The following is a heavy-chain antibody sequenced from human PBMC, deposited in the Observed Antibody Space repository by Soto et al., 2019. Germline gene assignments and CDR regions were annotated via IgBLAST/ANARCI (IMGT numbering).Heavy chain of an antibody. J-gene: IGHJ4*02. CDR2: ISYDGSNK. Sequence: GGSLRLSCAASGFTFSSYGMHWVRQAPGKGLEWVAVISYDGSNKYYADSVKGRFTISRDNSKNTLYLQMNSLRAEDTAVYYCAKYDYVWGSNQFDYWGQGTLVTVSS. V-gene: IGHV3-30*18. CDR3: AKYDYVWGSNQFDY. D-gene: IGHD3-16*01. CDR1: GFTFSSYG.